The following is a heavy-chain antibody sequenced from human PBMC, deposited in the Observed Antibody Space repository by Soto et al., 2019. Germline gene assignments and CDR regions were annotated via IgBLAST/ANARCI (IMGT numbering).Heavy chain of an antibody. V-gene: IGHV4-31*03. CDR2: IYYSGST. CDR3: ARVPPPYCSGGSCYYFDY. Sequence: QVQLQESGPGLVKPSQTLSLTCTVSGGSISSGGYYWSWIRQHPGKGLEWIGYIYYSGSTYYNPSLKSRVTISVDPSKNQFSLKLSSVTAADTAVYYCARVPPPYCSGGSCYYFDYWGQGTLVTVSS. D-gene: IGHD2-15*01. J-gene: IGHJ4*02. CDR1: GGSISSGGYY.